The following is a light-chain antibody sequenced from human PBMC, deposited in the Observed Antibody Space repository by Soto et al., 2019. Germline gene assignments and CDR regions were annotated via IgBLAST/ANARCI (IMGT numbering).Light chain of an antibody. CDR2: DVS. V-gene: IGLV2-14*03. J-gene: IGLJ1*01. Sequence: QSALTQPASVSGSPGQSITISCTGTSTDVGGYNYVSWYQQHPGKAPKLMIYDVSYRPSGVSNRFSGSKSGNTASLTISGLQAEDEADYYCSSYTSSSTSYVCGTGTKVTVL. CDR3: SSYTSSSTSYV. CDR1: STDVGGYNY.